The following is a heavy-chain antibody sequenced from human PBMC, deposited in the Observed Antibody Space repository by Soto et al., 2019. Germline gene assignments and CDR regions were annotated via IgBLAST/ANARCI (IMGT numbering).Heavy chain of an antibody. CDR2: INAGNGNT. J-gene: IGHJ4*02. CDR3: ARGDTAMAQYYFDY. D-gene: IGHD5-18*01. Sequence: ASVKVSCKASGYTFTSYAMHWVRQAPGQRLEWMGWINAGNGNTKYSQKFQGRVTITRDTSASTAYMELSSLRSEDTAVYYCARGDTAMAQYYFDYWGQGTLVTVSS. CDR1: GYTFTSYA. V-gene: IGHV1-3*01.